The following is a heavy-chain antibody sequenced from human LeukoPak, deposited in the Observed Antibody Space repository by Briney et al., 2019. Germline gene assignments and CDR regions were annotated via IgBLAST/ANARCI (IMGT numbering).Heavy chain of an antibody. CDR2: ISSSGSTI. D-gene: IGHD4-17*01. J-gene: IGHJ4*02. CDR3: ARDSDYAANFDY. Sequence: GGFLRLSCAASGFTFSDYYMSWIRQAPGKGLEWVSYISSSGSTIYYADSVKGRFTISRDNAKNSLYLQMNSLRAEDTAVYYCARDSDYAANFDYWGQGTLVTVSS. CDR1: GFTFSDYY. V-gene: IGHV3-11*04.